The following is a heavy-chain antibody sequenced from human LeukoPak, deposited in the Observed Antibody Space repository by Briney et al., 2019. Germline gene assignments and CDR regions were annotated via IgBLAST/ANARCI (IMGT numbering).Heavy chain of an antibody. CDR2: ISYDGSNK. V-gene: IGHV3-30-3*01. D-gene: IGHD3-10*01. CDR3: ARAPAYGSGSYSFDY. Sequence: PGGSLRLSCAASGFTFSSYAMHWVRQAPGKGLEWVAVISYDGSNKYYADSVKGRFTISRDNAKNSLYLQMNSLRAEDAALYHCARAPAYGSGSYSFDYWGQGTLVTVSS. CDR1: GFTFSSYA. J-gene: IGHJ4*02.